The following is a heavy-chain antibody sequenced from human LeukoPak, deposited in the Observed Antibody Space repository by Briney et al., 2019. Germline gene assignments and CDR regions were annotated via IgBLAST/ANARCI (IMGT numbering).Heavy chain of an antibody. CDR2: IIPIFGTA. CDR1: GGTFSSYA. D-gene: IGHD3-3*01. J-gene: IGHJ3*02. V-gene: IGHV1-69*05. Sequence: AASVKVSCKASGGTFSSYAISWERQAPGQGLEWMGRIIPIFGTANYAQKFQGRVTITTDESTSTAYVELSSLRSEDTAVYYCARGVVHDFWSGYLPDDAFDIWGQGTMVTVSS. CDR3: ARGVVHDFWSGYLPDDAFDI.